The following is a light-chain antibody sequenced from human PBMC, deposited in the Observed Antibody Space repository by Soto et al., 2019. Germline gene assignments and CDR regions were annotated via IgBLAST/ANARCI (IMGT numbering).Light chain of an antibody. Sequence: DFVMTQSPASLAVSLGERATINCKSSHSVLFGSNNYLAWYQQKSGQPPKLLINWASTRESGVPDRFSGSGSGTDFTLTISSLQAEDVAVYYCQRYYGTPLTFGGGTKVEIK. V-gene: IGKV4-1*01. CDR2: WAS. J-gene: IGKJ4*01. CDR1: HSVLFGSNNY. CDR3: QRYYGTPLT.